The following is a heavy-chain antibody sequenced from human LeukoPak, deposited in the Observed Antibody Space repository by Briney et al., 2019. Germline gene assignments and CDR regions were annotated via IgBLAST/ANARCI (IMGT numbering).Heavy chain of an antibody. CDR1: GGSISSSSYY. CDR2: IYYSGST. CDR3: ARQAGSSGWFDP. V-gene: IGHV4-39*01. D-gene: IGHD6-6*01. J-gene: IGHJ5*02. Sequence: PSETLSLTCTVSGGSISSSSYYWGWIRQPPGKGLEWIGSIYYSGSTYYNPSLKSRVTISVGTSKNQFSLKLSSVTAADTAVYYCARQAGSSGWFDPWGQGTLVTVSS.